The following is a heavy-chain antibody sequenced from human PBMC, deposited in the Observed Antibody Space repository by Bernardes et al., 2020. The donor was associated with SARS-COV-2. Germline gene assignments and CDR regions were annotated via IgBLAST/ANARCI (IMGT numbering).Heavy chain of an antibody. CDR3: ARDRTWDSGSFDY. V-gene: IGHV6-1*01. CDR1: GDSVSSNSAA. Sequence: QTLSLTCAISGDSVSSNSAAWNWLSQSPSRGLEWLVRTYYRSKWYNDYAVSVKSRITINPDTSKNQFSLQLNSVTPEDTAVYYCARDRTWDSGSFDYWGQGTLVTVSS. CDR2: TYYRSKWYN. D-gene: IGHD5-12*01. J-gene: IGHJ4*02.